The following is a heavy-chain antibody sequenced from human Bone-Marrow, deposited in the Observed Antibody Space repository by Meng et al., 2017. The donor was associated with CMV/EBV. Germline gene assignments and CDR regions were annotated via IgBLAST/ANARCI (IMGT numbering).Heavy chain of an antibody. Sequence: SETLSLTCTVSGGSISSSDYYWGWIRQPPGKGLEWIGHIYNSGGTNYNPSLKNRVTISVDTSKNQFSLKLSSVTAADTAVYYCARGRPFDYWGQGTLVTVSS. CDR3: ARGRPFDY. CDR2: IYNSGGT. CDR1: GGSISSSDYY. V-gene: IGHV4-61*08. J-gene: IGHJ4*02.